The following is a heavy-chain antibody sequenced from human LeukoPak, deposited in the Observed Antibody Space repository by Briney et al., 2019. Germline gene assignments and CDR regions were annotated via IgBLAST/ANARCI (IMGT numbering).Heavy chain of an antibody. CDR3: ARHYYNDNTLFDY. CDR1: GYSFSDYW. V-gene: IGHV5-10-1*01. D-gene: IGHD3-22*01. J-gene: IGHJ4*01. Sequence: NRGESLKISCQGSGYSFSDYWITWVRQMGRRGLQWMGRIHPSDSETHYSPSFQGHVTFSAAKSISTAYLQWSSLKASDTAMYFCARHYYNDNTLFDYWGHGTLVTVSS. CDR2: IHPSDSET.